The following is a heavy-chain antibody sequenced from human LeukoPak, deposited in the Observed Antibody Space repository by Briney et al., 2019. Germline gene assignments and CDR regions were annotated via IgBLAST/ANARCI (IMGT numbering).Heavy chain of an antibody. Sequence: GGSLRLSCAASGFTFSSYAMHWVRQAPGKGLEWVSVISYDGSNKYYADSVKGRFTISRDNSKNTLYLQMNSLRAEDTAVYYCAKEGHYDFWSGYRVYYYYYMDVWGKGTTVTVSS. V-gene: IGHV3-30*04. J-gene: IGHJ6*03. CDR1: GFTFSSYA. D-gene: IGHD3-3*01. CDR3: AKEGHYDFWSGYRVYYYYYMDV. CDR2: ISYDGSNK.